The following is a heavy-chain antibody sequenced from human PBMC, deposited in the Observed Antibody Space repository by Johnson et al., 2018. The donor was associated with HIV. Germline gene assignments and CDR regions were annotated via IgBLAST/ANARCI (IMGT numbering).Heavy chain of an antibody. CDR2: ISWNSGSI. D-gene: IGHD6-13*01. V-gene: IGHV3-9*01. Sequence: EVQLVESGGGLVQPGRSLRLSCAASGFTFDDYAMHWVRQAPGKGLEWVSGISWNSGSIGYADSVKGRFTISRDNAKNSLYLQMNSLRAEDTALYYCAKDMIGSSWYGGVAFDIWGQGTMVTVSS. J-gene: IGHJ3*02. CDR3: AKDMIGSSWYGGVAFDI. CDR1: GFTFDDYA.